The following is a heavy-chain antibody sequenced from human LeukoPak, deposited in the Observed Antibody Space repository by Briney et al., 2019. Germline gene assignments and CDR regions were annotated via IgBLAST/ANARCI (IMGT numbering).Heavy chain of an antibody. J-gene: IGHJ4*02. D-gene: IGHD4-17*01. Sequence: SGPTLVKPTQTLTLTCTFSGFSLTTSGVGVGWIRQPPGKALEWLALIYWNNDNRYNPSLKTRLTITKDTSKNQVVLIMANMDPVDTATYYCAHYGDYRFLYYFDYWGQGTPGHRLL. V-gene: IGHV2-5*01. CDR2: IYWNNDN. CDR3: AHYGDYRFLYYFDY. CDR1: GFSLTTSGVG.